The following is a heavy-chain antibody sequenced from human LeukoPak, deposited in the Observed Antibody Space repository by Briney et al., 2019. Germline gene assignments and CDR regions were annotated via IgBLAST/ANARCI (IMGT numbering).Heavy chain of an antibody. Sequence: SETLSLTCIVSGGSISSSSYYWGWIRQPPGKGLEWIGSIYYSGSTYYNPSLKSRVTISVDTSKNQFSLKLSSVTAADTAVYYCARVGPLWFGESIDYWGQGTLVTVSS. D-gene: IGHD3-10*01. CDR3: ARVGPLWFGESIDY. V-gene: IGHV4-39*07. J-gene: IGHJ4*02. CDR1: GGSISSSSYY. CDR2: IYYSGST.